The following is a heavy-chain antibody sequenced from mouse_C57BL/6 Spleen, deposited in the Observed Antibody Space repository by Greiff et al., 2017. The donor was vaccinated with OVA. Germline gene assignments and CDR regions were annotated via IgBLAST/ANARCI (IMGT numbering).Heavy chain of an antibody. J-gene: IGHJ3*01. CDR3: ARQAPITTPFAY. Sequence: VQLQQSGAELARPGASVKLSCKASGYTFTSSGISWVKQRTGQGLEWIGEIYPRSGNTYYNEKFKGKATLTADKSSSTAYMELRSLTSEDSAVYFCARQAPITTPFAYWGQGTLVTVSA. CDR2: IYPRSGNT. CDR1: GYTFTSSG. D-gene: IGHD1-1*01. V-gene: IGHV1-81*01.